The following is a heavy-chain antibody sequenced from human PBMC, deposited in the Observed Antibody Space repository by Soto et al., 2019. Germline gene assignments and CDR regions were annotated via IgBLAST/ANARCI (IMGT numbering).Heavy chain of an antibody. J-gene: IGHJ4*02. D-gene: IGHD6-19*01. CDR1: GYAFWSYG. V-gene: IGHV3-30*19. CDR3: ARNDGRKTVAGSNFDY. CDR2: ISYDGSNK. Sequence: CTSSGYAFWSYGLHGISPDTGRGLEWVAVISYDGSNKYYADSVKGRFTISRDNSKNTLYLQMNSLRAEDTAVYYFARNDGRKTVAGSNFDYCGQGTLVSVSA.